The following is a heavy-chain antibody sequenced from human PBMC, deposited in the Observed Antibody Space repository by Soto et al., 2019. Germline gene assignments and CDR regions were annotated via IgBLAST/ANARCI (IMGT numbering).Heavy chain of an antibody. CDR3: VRDGAHYDLLIGSSLGMAFDI. Sequence: QVQLQESGPSLVKPSGTLSLTCVITNASISSSNWWSWVRQAPGKGLEWIGGIYHTGRTNYAPSLKSRFTMSQDKSNHRFAPRLTSLTAAHTALYYCVRDGAHYDLLIGSSLGMAFDIWCQGTMVTVSS. CDR1: NASISSSNW. J-gene: IGHJ3*02. CDR2: IYHTGRT. D-gene: IGHD3-9*01. V-gene: IGHV4-4*02.